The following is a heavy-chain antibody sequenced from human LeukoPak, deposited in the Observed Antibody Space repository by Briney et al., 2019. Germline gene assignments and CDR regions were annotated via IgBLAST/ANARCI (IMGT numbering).Heavy chain of an antibody. J-gene: IGHJ4*02. V-gene: IGHV4-4*07. CDR2: IYTSGST. CDR3: ARVFVADYFDY. CDR1: GGSIDTYY. Sequence: PSETLSLTCTVSGGSIDTYYWNWIRQPPGKGLEWIGRIYTSGSTNYNPSLKSRVTMSVDTSKNQFSLKLRSVTAAETAVYYCARVFVADYFDYWGQGTLVTVSS.